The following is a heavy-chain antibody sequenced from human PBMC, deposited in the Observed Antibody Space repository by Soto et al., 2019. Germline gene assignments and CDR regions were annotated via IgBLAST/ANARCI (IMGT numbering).Heavy chain of an antibody. D-gene: IGHD3-10*01. CDR3: AKGRNNRDDDFDI. Sequence: PGGSLRFSWAASGFPFYDSAMHWVRQGPGKGLEWVSGISRNSGSIGYADSVKGRFTISRDNAKNSLYLQMNSLRAEDTALYYCAKGRNNRDDDFDIWGQAIMVTVS. CDR2: ISRNSGSI. V-gene: IGHV3-9*01. CDR1: GFPFYDSA. J-gene: IGHJ3*02.